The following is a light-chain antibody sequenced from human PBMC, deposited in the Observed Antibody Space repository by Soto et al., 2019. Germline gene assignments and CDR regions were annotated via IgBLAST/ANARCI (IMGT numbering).Light chain of an antibody. Sequence: ETVLTQSPGTLSLSPGERASLSCRASQSISGRYLAWYQQKPGQAPRLLIYDASSRATGIPDRFSGSGSGTDFILTICRLEPEDFAVYYCQQYGSSPLTFGGGTKVEIK. CDR1: QSISGRY. CDR2: DAS. J-gene: IGKJ4*01. V-gene: IGKV3-20*01. CDR3: QQYGSSPLT.